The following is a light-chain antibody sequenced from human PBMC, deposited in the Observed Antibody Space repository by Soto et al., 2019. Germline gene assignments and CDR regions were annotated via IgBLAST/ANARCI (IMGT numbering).Light chain of an antibody. Sequence: EIVLTQSPGTLSLSPGERATLFCRASKSVATSQLAWYQQKPGQAPRLLIGASSRATGVPDRFIASGSGTDFTLTISRLEPEDFAVYYCQQFASSPRTFGRGTTVEIK. CDR3: QQFASSPRT. J-gene: IGKJ1*01. V-gene: IGKV3-20*01. CDR2: GAS. CDR1: KSVATSQ.